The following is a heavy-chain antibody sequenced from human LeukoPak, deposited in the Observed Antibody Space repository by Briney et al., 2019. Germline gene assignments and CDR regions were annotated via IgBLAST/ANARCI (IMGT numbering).Heavy chain of an antibody. V-gene: IGHV1-8*01. J-gene: IGHJ4*02. D-gene: IGHD3-22*01. Sequence: GASVKVSCKASGYIFTSYDNNWVRQATGQGLEWMGWMNPNSGNTGYAQNFQGRVTMTRNTATRTAYMELSSLRAEDTAVYYCARGRHDSSGSTKGGDYWGQGTLVTVSS. CDR2: MNPNSGNT. CDR1: GYIFTSYD. CDR3: ARGRHDSSGSTKGGDY.